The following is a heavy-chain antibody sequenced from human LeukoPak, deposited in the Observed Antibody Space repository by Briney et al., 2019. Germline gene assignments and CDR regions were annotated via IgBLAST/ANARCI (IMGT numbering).Heavy chain of an antibody. CDR2: ISYSGSP. CDR1: GASISSYY. D-gene: IGHD6-13*01. CDR3: ARVGHIVAAGTYDW. Sequence: SDTLSLTCTVSGASISSYYWSWIRQPPGKGLEWIGYISYSGSPNYNPSLKSRVTISADTSENQFSLNLSSVTAADTAVYYCARVGHIVAAGTYDWWGQGTLVTVSS. J-gene: IGHJ4*02. V-gene: IGHV4-59*08.